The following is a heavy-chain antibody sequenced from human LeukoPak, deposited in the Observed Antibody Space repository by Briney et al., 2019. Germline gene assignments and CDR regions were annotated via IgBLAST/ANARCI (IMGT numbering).Heavy chain of an antibody. V-gene: IGHV1-2*02. CDR1: GYTFTGYY. Sequence: ASVKLSCNASGYTFTGYYMQWVRQAPGQGLEWMGWINPDSGGTNDAQEFRGRGIMTRDTYISTAFMELSMLTSDDAAVYYCARGYRTGDMTIFASWGQGTQVTVSS. CDR3: ARGYRTGDMTIFAS. CDR2: INPDSGGT. D-gene: IGHD3-3*01. J-gene: IGHJ5*01.